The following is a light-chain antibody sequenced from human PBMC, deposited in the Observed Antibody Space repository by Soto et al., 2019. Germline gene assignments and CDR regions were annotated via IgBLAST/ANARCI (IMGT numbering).Light chain of an antibody. J-gene: IGLJ1*01. CDR3: SSYTTSITYV. Sequence: QSALTQPASVSGSPGQSITISCTGTSSDLGDYNSVSWYQHHPGKAPKLMIYEVSSRPSGVSGRFSGSKSGNTASLTISGPQAEDEADYYCSSYTTSITYVFGSGTKVTVL. CDR2: EVS. CDR1: SSDLGDYNS. V-gene: IGLV2-14*01.